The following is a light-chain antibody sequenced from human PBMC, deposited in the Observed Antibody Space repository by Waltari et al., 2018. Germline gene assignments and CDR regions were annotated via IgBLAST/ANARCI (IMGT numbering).Light chain of an antibody. CDR2: DVS. J-gene: IGLJ3*02. CDR1: NRDVGGYNY. V-gene: IGLV2-14*01. Sequence: QSALTQPASVSGSPGQSITISCTGTNRDVGGYNYVPWYQQHPGKAPKLMIYDVSKRPSGVSNRFSGSKSGNTASLTISGLQAEDEADYYCSSYTSSSTWVFGGGTKLTVL. CDR3: SSYTSSSTWV.